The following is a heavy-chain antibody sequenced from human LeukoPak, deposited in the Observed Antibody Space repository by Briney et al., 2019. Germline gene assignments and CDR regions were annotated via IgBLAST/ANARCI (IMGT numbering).Heavy chain of an antibody. CDR1: GYTLTELS. V-gene: IGHV1-24*01. CDR2: FDPEDVET. J-gene: IGHJ5*02. Sequence: GASVKASCKVSGYTLTELSMHWVRQAPGKGPEWMGGFDPEDVETIYAQKFQGRVTMTEDTSTDTAYMELSSLRSEDTAVYYCATLGKLLWFGTVGWLDPWGQGTLVTVSS. D-gene: IGHD3-10*01. CDR3: ATLGKLLWFGTVGWLDP.